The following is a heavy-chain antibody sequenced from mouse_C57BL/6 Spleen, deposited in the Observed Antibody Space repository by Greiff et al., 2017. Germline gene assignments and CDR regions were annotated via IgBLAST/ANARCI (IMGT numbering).Heavy chain of an antibody. D-gene: IGHD2-3*01. Sequence: VQGVESGPGLVQPSQSLSITCTVSGFSLTSYGVHWVRQSPGKGLEWLGVIWRGGSTDYNAAFMSRLSITKDNSKSQVFFKMNSLQADDTAIYYCAKNYDGYYYAMDYWGQGTSVTVSS. CDR3: AKNYDGYYYAMDY. V-gene: IGHV2-5*01. CDR2: IWRGGST. J-gene: IGHJ4*01. CDR1: GFSLTSYG.